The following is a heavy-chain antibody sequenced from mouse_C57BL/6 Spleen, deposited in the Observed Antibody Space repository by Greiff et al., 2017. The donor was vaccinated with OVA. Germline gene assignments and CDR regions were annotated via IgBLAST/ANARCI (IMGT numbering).Heavy chain of an antibody. J-gene: IGHJ4*01. Sequence: QVQLQQSGAELVMPGASVKLSCKASGYTFTSYWMHWVKQRPGQGLEWIGEIDPSDSYTNYNQKFKGKSTLTVDKSSSTAYMQHGSLTTDDSAIYYSARSTYYYGSSYDAMDYWGQGTSVTVSS. CDR3: ARSTYYYGSSYDAMDY. V-gene: IGHV1-69*01. D-gene: IGHD1-1*01. CDR2: IDPSDSYT. CDR1: GYTFTSYW.